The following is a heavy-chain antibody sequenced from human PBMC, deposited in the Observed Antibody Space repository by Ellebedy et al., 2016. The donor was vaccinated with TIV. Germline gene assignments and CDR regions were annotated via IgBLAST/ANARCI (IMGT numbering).Heavy chain of an antibody. CDR2: ISGYSGNR. CDR3: ARGGGSYTYGMDV. Sequence: AASVKVSCKASGYTFTSYGFSWVRQAPGQGLEWMGWISGYSGNRNYAQKLQGRVTMTTDTSTNTAYMELRSLRSDDTAVYFCARGGGSYTYGMDVWGQGTTVTVSS. J-gene: IGHJ6*01. CDR1: GYTFTSYG. V-gene: IGHV1-18*01. D-gene: IGHD1-26*01.